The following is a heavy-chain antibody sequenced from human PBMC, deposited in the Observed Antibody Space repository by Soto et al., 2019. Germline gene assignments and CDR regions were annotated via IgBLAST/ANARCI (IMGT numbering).Heavy chain of an antibody. D-gene: IGHD3-10*01. Sequence: PSETLCLTWTVSGGFISSSSYYWGWIRQPPGKGLEWIGSIYYSGSTYYNPSLKSRVTISVDTSKNQFSLKPSSVTAADTAVYYLARRGSGSYSDYWGQGTLVT. J-gene: IGHJ4*02. CDR2: IYYSGST. V-gene: IGHV4-39*01. CDR3: ARRGSGSYSDY. CDR1: GGFISSSSYY.